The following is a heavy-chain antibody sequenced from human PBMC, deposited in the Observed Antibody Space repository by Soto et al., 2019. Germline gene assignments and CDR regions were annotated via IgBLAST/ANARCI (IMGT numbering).Heavy chain of an antibody. Sequence: GGSLRLSCAASGFTFSSYAMHWVRQAPGKGLEWVAVISYDGSNKYYADSVKGRFTISRDNSKNTLYLQMNSLRAEDTAVYYCARDRSVLRYFDWPTYYYYGMDVWGQGTTVTVSS. J-gene: IGHJ6*02. V-gene: IGHV3-30-3*01. CDR1: GFTFSSYA. D-gene: IGHD3-9*01. CDR3: ARDRSVLRYFDWPTYYYYGMDV. CDR2: ISYDGSNK.